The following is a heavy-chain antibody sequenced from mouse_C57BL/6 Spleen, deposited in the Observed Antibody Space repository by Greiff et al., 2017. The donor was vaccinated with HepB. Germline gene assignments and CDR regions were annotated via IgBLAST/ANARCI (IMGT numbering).Heavy chain of an antibody. Sequence: VQLKESGPGLVKPSQSLSLTCSVTGYSITSGYYWNWIRQLPGNKLEWMGYISYDGSNNYNPSLKNRISITRDTSKNQFFLKLNSVTTEDTATYYCAREGSYYGNPYAMDYWGQGTSVTVSS. CDR3: AREGSYYGNPYAMDY. CDR2: ISYDGSN. V-gene: IGHV3-6*01. D-gene: IGHD2-1*01. CDR1: GYSITSGYY. J-gene: IGHJ4*01.